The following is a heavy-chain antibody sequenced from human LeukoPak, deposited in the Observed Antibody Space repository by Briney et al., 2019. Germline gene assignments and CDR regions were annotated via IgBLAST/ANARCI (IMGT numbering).Heavy chain of an antibody. V-gene: IGHV4-31*03. CDR1: GGSISSGGSY. D-gene: IGHD5-12*01. J-gene: IGHJ4*02. Sequence: PSETLSLTCTVSGGSISSGGSYWSWIRQHPGKGLEWIGYIYYSGSTYYNPSLKSRLTISVDTSKNQFSLKLSSVTAADTAVYYCAREAVASPKFDCWGQGTLVTVSS. CDR2: IYYSGST. CDR3: AREAVASPKFDC.